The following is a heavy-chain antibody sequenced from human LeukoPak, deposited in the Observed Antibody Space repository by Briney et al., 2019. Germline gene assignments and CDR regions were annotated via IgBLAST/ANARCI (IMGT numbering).Heavy chain of an antibody. CDR2: GVTTKPNSFPT. V-gene: IGHV3-72*01. Sequence: GGSLRLSCASAGFSITDHHVDWVRQARGKGRGKIGRGVTTKPNSFPTEYDASVRGRFTTSRDDSHNSLYQPLNSLKTEDTAVYYCVRMVTKGSGWYHFDNWGLGTLVTVSS. J-gene: IGHJ4*02. CDR3: VRMVTKGSGWYHFDN. CDR1: GFSITDHH. D-gene: IGHD6-13*01.